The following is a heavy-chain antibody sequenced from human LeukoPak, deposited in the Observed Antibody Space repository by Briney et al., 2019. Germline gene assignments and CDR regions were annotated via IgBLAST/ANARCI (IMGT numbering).Heavy chain of an antibody. D-gene: IGHD3-9*01. Sequence: ASVKVSCKASGYTFTSYGISWVRQAPGQGLECMGWISAYNGNTNYAQKLQGRVTMTTDTSTSTAYMELRSLRSDDTAVYYCARGGAGYFDPDAFDIWGQGTMVTVSS. V-gene: IGHV1-18*04. J-gene: IGHJ3*02. CDR3: ARGGAGYFDPDAFDI. CDR2: ISAYNGNT. CDR1: GYTFTSYG.